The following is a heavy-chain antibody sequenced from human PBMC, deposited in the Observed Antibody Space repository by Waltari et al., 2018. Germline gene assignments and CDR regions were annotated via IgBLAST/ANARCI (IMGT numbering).Heavy chain of an antibody. V-gene: IGHV1-2*06. CDR2: INPNSGGT. Sequence: QVQLVQSGAEVKKPGASVKVSCKASGYTFTGYYMHWVRQAPGQGLEWMGRINPNSGGTNYAQKFQGRVTMTEDTSTDTAYMELSSLRSEDTAVYYCATTQIVGAAPFDYWGQGTLVTVSS. CDR3: ATTQIVGAAPFDY. J-gene: IGHJ4*02. CDR1: GYTFTGYY. D-gene: IGHD1-26*01.